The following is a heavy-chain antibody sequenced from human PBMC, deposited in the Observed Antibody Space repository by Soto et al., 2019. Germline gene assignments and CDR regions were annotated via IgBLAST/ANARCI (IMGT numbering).Heavy chain of an antibody. Sequence: ASVKVSCKASGYTFTSYDINWVRPATGQGLEWMGWMNPNSGNTGYAQKFQGRVTITRNTSISTAYMELSSLRSEDTAVYYCAGGKGITIFGVVRNYGMDVWGQVXTGTFYS. V-gene: IGHV1-8*01. CDR3: AGGKGITIFGVVRNYGMDV. CDR2: MNPNSGNT. J-gene: IGHJ6*02. CDR1: GYTFTSYD. D-gene: IGHD3-3*01.